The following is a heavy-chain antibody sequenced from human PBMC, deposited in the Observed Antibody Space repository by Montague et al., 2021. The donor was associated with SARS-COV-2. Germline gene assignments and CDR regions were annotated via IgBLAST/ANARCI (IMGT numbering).Heavy chain of an antibody. CDR2: VLYNKGT. V-gene: IGHV4-59*08. CDR1: GVSVTDYY. Sequence: SETLSLTCAVSGVSVTDYYWSWIRQPPGKGLEWVGDVLYNKGTNFNPSLKSRVAISVDTSKNQFSLRLTSVTAADTDFYFCVRRPHYDGLNGPPDFWDQGALVTVSS. J-gene: IGHJ4*02. CDR3: VRRPHYDGLNGPPDF. D-gene: IGHD3-9*01.